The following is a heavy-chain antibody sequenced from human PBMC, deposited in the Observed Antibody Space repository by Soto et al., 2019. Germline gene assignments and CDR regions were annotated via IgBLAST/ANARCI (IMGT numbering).Heavy chain of an antibody. V-gene: IGHV1-18*01. J-gene: IGHJ4*02. D-gene: IGHD2-15*01. CDR3: ARDDWGYCSGGSCYNRFDY. CDR2: ISAYNGNT. CDR1: GYTFTSYG. Sequence: ASVKVSCKASGYTFTSYGISWVRQAPGQGLEWMGWISAYNGNTNYAQKLQGRVTMTTDTSTSTAYMELRSLRSDDTAVYYCARDDWGYCSGGSCYNRFDYWGQGTLVTSPQ.